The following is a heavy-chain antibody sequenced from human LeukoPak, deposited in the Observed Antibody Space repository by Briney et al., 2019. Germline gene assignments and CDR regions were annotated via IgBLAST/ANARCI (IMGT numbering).Heavy chain of an antibody. J-gene: IGHJ5*02. V-gene: IGHV4-4*07. CDR2: IYTSGST. CDR1: GGSISSYY. CDR3: ARGAGILTGYSPPRWFDP. Sequence: PSETLSLTCTVSGGSISSYYWSWIRQPAGKGLEWIGRIYTSGSTNYNPCLKSRVTMSVDTSKNQFSLKLSSVTAADTAVYYCARGAGILTGYSPPRWFDPWGQGTLVTVSS. D-gene: IGHD3-9*01.